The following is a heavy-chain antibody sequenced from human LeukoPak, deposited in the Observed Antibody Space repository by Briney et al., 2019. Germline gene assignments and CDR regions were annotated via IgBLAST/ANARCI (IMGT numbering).Heavy chain of an antibody. Sequence: GGSLRLSCAASGFTFSSYEMNWVRQAPGKGLEWVSYISSSGSTIYYADSVKGRFTISRDNAKKSLYLQMNSLRAEDTAVYYCARCSGSYLIDYWGQGTLVTVSS. CDR1: GFTFSSYE. J-gene: IGHJ4*02. CDR3: ARCSGSYLIDY. V-gene: IGHV3-48*03. CDR2: ISSSGSTI. D-gene: IGHD1-26*01.